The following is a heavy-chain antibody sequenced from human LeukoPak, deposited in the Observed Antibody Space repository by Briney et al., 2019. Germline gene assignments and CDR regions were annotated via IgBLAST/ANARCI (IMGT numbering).Heavy chain of an antibody. CDR3: ARDYYDSSGYYQGYYYYMDV. Sequence: EASVKVSCKASGGTFSSYAISWVRQAPGQGLEWMGWINPNSGGTNYAQKFQGRVTMTRDTSISTAYMELSRLRSDDTAVYYCARDYYDSSGYYQGYYYYMDVWGKGTTVTVSS. CDR1: GGTFSSYA. J-gene: IGHJ6*03. D-gene: IGHD3-22*01. V-gene: IGHV1-2*02. CDR2: INPNSGGT.